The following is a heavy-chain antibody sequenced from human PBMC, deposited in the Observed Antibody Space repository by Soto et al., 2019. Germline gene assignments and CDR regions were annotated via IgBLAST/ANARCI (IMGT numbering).Heavy chain of an antibody. Sequence: EVQLVESGGGLVRPGGSLRLSCAASGFTFSYYWMHWVRQAPGKGLVWVSRIHSDGSSTNYADFVKGRFIISRDNARNTVDLQMNSVRVEDTAVYYCARGDRGAFDLWGQGTVVTVSS. J-gene: IGHJ3*01. V-gene: IGHV3-74*01. CDR1: GFTFSYYW. CDR3: ARGDRGAFDL. D-gene: IGHD1-26*01. CDR2: IHSDGSST.